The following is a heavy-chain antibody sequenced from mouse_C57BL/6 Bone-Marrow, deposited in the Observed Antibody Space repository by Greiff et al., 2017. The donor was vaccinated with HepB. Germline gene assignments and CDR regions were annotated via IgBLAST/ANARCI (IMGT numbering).Heavy chain of an antibody. Sequence: VQLQESGAELVRPGTSVKMSCKASGYTFTNYWIGWAKQRPGHGLEWIGDIYPGGGYTNYNEKFKGKATLTADKSSSTAYMQFSSLTSEDSAIYYCARSGYYQMYFDVWGTGTTVTVSS. J-gene: IGHJ1*03. CDR3: ARSGYYQMYFDV. V-gene: IGHV1-63*01. CDR2: IYPGGGYT. CDR1: GYTFTNYW. D-gene: IGHD3-1*01.